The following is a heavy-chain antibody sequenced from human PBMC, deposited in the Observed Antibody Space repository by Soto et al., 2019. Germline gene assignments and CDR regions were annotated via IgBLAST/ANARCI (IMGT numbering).Heavy chain of an antibody. CDR1: GYTITIYD. CDR3: ARGFSYSSSWAFNPRPRYFDL. D-gene: IGHD6-13*01. Sequence: ASVKVYWKAAGYTITIYDINWVRQATGQGLEWKGWMNPNSGNTGYAQKFQGRVTMTRNTSISTAYMELSSLRSEDTAVYYCARGFSYSSSWAFNPRPRYFDLWGRGTLVTVSS. J-gene: IGHJ2*01. V-gene: IGHV1-8*01. CDR2: MNPNSGNT.